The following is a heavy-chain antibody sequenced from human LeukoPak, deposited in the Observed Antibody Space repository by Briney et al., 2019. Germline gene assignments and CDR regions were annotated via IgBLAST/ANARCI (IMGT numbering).Heavy chain of an antibody. CDR1: GYTFTTYY. CDR2: TNPSGGSA. CDR3: AKGSLGYCSSTSCYSHGAYFDY. D-gene: IGHD2-2*01. Sequence: GASGKLSCTASGYTFTTYYIHWVRQAPGQGVEWMRITNPSGGSASYAQKFRSRVTMTSDTSTSTVYMELSGLRSEDTAVYYCAKGSLGYCSSTSCYSHGAYFDYWGQGTLVTVSS. J-gene: IGHJ4*02. V-gene: IGHV1-46*01.